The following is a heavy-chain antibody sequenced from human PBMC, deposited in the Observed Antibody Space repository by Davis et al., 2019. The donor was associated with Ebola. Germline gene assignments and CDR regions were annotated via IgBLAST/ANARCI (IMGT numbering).Heavy chain of an antibody. CDR1: GGSFNGYY. Sequence: SETLSLTCAVYGGSFNGYYWSWIRQPPGKGLEWIGEINHSGSTNYNPSLKSRVTISVDTSKNQFSLKLSSVTAADTAVYYCARPETTVTTGWFDPWGQGTLVTVSS. CDR3: ARPETTVTTGWFDP. J-gene: IGHJ5*02. V-gene: IGHV4-34*01. D-gene: IGHD4-17*01. CDR2: INHSGST.